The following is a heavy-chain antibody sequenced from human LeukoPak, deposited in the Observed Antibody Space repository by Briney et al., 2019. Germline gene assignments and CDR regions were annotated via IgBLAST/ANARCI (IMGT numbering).Heavy chain of an antibody. Sequence: PSETLSLTCTVSGGSISSSSYYWGWIRQPPGKGLEWIGSIYHSGSTYYNPSLKSRVTISVDTSKNQFSLKLSSVTAADTAVYYCARDPFRDSPTIYYYYYYMDVWGKGTTVTVSS. CDR3: ARDPFRDSPTIYYYYYYMDV. V-gene: IGHV4-39*07. J-gene: IGHJ6*03. D-gene: IGHD1-14*01. CDR2: IYHSGST. CDR1: GGSISSSSYY.